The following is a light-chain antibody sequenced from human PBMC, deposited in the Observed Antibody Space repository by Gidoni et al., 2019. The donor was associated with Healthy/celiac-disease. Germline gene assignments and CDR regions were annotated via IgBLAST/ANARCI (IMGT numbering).Light chain of an antibody. J-gene: IGKJ4*01. V-gene: IGKV1-33*01. CDR1: QDITNY. CDR2: DAS. CDR3: QQYDNLSLT. Sequence: DIQMTQSPSSLSASVGDRVTITCQASQDITNYLNWYQQKPGKAPKLLIYDASNLETGVPSRCSGSGSGTDFTFTISSLQPEDIAIYYCQQYDNLSLTFGGGTKVEIK.